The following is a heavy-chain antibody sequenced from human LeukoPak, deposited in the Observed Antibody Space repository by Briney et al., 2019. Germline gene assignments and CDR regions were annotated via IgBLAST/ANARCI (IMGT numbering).Heavy chain of an antibody. J-gene: IGHJ3*02. CDR2: IYYSGTT. CDR1: GGSISSSSYY. CDR3: ARDRLHAFDI. D-gene: IGHD2-15*01. Sequence: PSETLSLTCTVSGGSISSSSYYWGWIRQPPGKGLEWIGSIYYSGTTNYNPSLKSRVTISKDTSKNQFSLKLSSVTAADTAVYYCARDRLHAFDIWGQGTMVTVSS. V-gene: IGHV4-39*07.